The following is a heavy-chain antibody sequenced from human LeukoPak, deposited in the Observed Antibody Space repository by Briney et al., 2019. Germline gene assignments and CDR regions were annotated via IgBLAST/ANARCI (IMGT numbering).Heavy chain of an antibody. D-gene: IGHD3-22*01. V-gene: IGHV3-53*01. Sequence: GGSLRLSCAASGFTVSSNYMSWVRQAPGKGLEWVSVIYSGGSTYYADSVKGRFTISRDNSKNTLYLQMNSLRAEDTAVYYCARTMTTYDSSGYYPDYFDYWGQGTLVTVSS. CDR1: GFTVSSNY. CDR3: ARTMTTYDSSGYYPDYFDY. CDR2: IYSGGST. J-gene: IGHJ4*02.